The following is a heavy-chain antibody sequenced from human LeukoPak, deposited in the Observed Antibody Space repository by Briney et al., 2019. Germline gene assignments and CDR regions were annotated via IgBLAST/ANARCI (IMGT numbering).Heavy chain of an antibody. J-gene: IGHJ4*02. CDR1: GFSFSSYG. Sequence: GGSLRLSCAASGFSFSSYGFHWVRQAPGKGLEWVSAISYDGKNIHYADSVKGRFTISRDNSRNTVYLQMNSLRVEDTAVYYCAKTYSRESGYDFFFHYWGQGSRVTVSS. D-gene: IGHD5-12*01. V-gene: IGHV3-33*06. CDR2: ISYDGKNI. CDR3: AKTYSRESGYDFFFHY.